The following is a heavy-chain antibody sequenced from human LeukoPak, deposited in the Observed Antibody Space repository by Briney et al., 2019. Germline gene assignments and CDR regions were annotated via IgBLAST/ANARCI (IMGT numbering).Heavy chain of an antibody. CDR1: GFAFNTFA. CDR3: AKGRYYSHSPGYFQH. V-gene: IGHV3-30*18. D-gene: IGHD4-11*01. Sequence: SGGSLRLSRAASGFAFNTFAMHWVRQAPGKGLEWVALISYDGSNEDYADSGKGRFTISRDNSKDTLYLEMNSLRDEDTAVYYCAKGRYYSHSPGYFQHWGQGTLVTVSS. J-gene: IGHJ1*01. CDR2: ISYDGSNE.